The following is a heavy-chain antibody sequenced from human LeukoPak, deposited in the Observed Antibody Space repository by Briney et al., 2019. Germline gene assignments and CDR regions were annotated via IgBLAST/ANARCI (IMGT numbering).Heavy chain of an antibody. J-gene: IGHJ4*02. Sequence: GASVKVSCKASGYAFTSYDINWVRQATGQGLEWMGWMNPNTGNTGYAQKFQGRVTITRYTSINTAYIELSSQRSEDTAVYYCARGQLKAGSNPYYFDYWGQGTLVTVSS. CDR2: MNPNTGNT. CDR3: ARGQLKAGSNPYYFDY. CDR1: GYAFTSYD. D-gene: IGHD3-16*02. V-gene: IGHV1-8*03.